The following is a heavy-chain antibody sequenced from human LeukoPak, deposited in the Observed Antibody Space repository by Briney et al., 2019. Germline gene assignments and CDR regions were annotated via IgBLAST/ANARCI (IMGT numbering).Heavy chain of an antibody. Sequence: GGSLRLSCAASGFTFSSYWMHWVRQAPGKGLVWVSRINSDGSSTSYADSVKGRFTISRDNAKNTLYLQMNSLRAEDTAVYYCARAGYSYANDAFDIWGQGTMVTVSS. D-gene: IGHD5-18*01. V-gene: IGHV3-74*01. J-gene: IGHJ3*02. CDR2: INSDGSST. CDR1: GFTFSSYW. CDR3: ARAGYSYANDAFDI.